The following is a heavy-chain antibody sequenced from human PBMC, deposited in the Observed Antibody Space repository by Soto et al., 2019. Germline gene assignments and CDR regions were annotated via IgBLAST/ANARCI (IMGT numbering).Heavy chain of an antibody. V-gene: IGHV1-69*13. CDR1: GGTFSSYA. CDR2: IIPIFGTA. CDR3: ARDEYSSHYYYYYRMDV. J-gene: IGHJ6*02. Sequence: ASVKVSCKASGGTFSSYAISWVRQAPGQGLEWMGGIIPIFGTANYAQKFQGRVTITADESTSTAYMELSSLRSEDTAVYYCARDEYSSHYYYYYRMDVWGQGTTVTVSS. D-gene: IGHD6-6*01.